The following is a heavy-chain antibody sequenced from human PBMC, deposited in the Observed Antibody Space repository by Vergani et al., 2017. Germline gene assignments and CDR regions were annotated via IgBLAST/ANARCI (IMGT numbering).Heavy chain of an antibody. CDR2: ISSSSSYT. D-gene: IGHD1-26*01. CDR1: GFTFGDYY. CDR3: ARDRNSGSFDY. Sequence: QVQLVESGGGLVKPGGSLRLSCAASGFTFGDYYMSWIRQAPGKGLEWVSYISSSSSYTNYADSVKGRFTISRDNAKNSLYLQMNSLRAEDTAVYYCARDRNSGSFDYWGQGTLVTVSS. J-gene: IGHJ4*02. V-gene: IGHV3-11*06.